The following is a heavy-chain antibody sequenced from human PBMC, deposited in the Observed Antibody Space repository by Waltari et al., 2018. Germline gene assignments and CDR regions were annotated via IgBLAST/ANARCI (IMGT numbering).Heavy chain of an antibody. CDR2: FHHSGTT. D-gene: IGHD2-8*01. CDR1: GASIRGSNW. Sequence: QMQLQESGPGLVRPSETLSLTCTIFGASIRGSNWWTWVRQAPGKGLEWIGEFHHSGTTHSNPSLKSRRSLSVEESKNQIYPKLTSVTAADTGTYYCARSNGGLLDDWGQGTLVTVSS. CDR3: ARSNGGLLDD. V-gene: IGHV4-4*02. J-gene: IGHJ4*02.